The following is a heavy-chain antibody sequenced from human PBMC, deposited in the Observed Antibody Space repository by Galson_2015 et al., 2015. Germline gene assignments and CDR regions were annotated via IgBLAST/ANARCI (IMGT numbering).Heavy chain of an antibody. J-gene: IGHJ4*02. CDR1: GGTFSSYA. D-gene: IGHD3-10*01. CDR2: IIPIFGTA. CDR3: ARDGRRPEDSWYGV. V-gene: IGHV1-69*13. Sequence: SVKVSCKASGGTFSSYAISWVRQAPGQGPEWMGGIIPIFGTANYAQKFQGRVTITADESTSTAYMELSSLRSEDTAVYYCARDGRRPEDSWYGVWGQGTLVTVSS.